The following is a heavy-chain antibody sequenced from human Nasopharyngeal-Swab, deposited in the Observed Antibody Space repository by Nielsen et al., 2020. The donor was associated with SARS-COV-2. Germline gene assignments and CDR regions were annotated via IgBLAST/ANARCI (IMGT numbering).Heavy chain of an antibody. V-gene: IGHV3-21*04. J-gene: IGHJ4*02. CDR3: AKGGEDTAMVTDFDY. Sequence: GESLKISCAASGFTFSSYSMNWVRQAPGKGLEWVSSISSSSSYIYYADSVKGRFTISRDNAKNSLYLQMNSLRAEDTALYYCAKGGEDTAMVTDFDYWGQGTLVTVSP. CDR2: ISSSSSYI. CDR1: GFTFSSYS. D-gene: IGHD5-18*01.